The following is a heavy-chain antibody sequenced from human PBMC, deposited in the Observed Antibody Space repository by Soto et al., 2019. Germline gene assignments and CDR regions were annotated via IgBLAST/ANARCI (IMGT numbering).Heavy chain of an antibody. CDR2: ISGSGGST. J-gene: IGHJ4*02. V-gene: IGHV3-23*01. CDR1: GFTFSSYA. CDR3: AKDIVVVVAAPAY. D-gene: IGHD2-15*01. Sequence: EVQLLESGGGLVQPGGSLRLSCAASGFTFSSYARSWVRQAPGKGLEWVSAISGSGGSTYYADSVKGRFTISRDNSKNTLYLQMNSLRAEDTAVYYCAKDIVVVVAAPAYWGQGTLVTVSS.